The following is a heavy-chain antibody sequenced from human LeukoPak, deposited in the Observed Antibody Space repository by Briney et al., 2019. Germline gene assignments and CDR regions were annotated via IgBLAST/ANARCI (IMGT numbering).Heavy chain of an antibody. CDR2: ISWNSGSI. V-gene: IGHV3-9*01. Sequence: GGSLRLSCAASGFTFDDYAMHWVRQAPGKGLEWVSGISWNSGSIGYADSVKGRFTISRDNAKNSLYLQMNSLRAEDTALYYCAKDRDGYNSYYFDYWGQGTLVTVSS. CDR1: GFTFDDYA. CDR3: AKDRDGYNSYYFDY. J-gene: IGHJ4*02. D-gene: IGHD5-24*01.